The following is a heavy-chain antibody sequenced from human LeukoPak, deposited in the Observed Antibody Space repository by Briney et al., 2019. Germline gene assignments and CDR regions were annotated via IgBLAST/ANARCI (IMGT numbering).Heavy chain of an antibody. D-gene: IGHD5-24*01. CDR2: IYYSGST. Sequence: SETLSLTCTVSGGSISSSIYYWGWIRQSPGKGLEWIGSIYYSGSTYYNPSLKSRVTISIDTSKNQFSLKLSSVTAADTAVYYCARPTIALLAFDIWGQGTMVTVSS. J-gene: IGHJ3*02. CDR1: GGSISSSIYY. CDR3: ARPTIALLAFDI. V-gene: IGHV4-39*01.